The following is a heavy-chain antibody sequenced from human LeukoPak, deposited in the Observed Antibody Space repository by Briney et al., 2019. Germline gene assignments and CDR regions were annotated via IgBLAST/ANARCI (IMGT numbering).Heavy chain of an antibody. Sequence: ASVKVSCKASGYTFTSYDINWVRQATGQGLEWMGWMNPNSGNTGYAQKFQGRVTITRNTSISTAYMELSSLRSEDTAVYYCARGFRQWLPGVFDYWGQGTLVTVSS. D-gene: IGHD6-19*01. CDR2: MNPNSGNT. V-gene: IGHV1-8*01. CDR3: ARGFRQWLPGVFDY. CDR1: GYTFTSYD. J-gene: IGHJ4*02.